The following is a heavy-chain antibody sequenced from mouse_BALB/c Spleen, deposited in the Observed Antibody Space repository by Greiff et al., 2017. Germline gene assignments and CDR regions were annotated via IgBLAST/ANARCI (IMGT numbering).Heavy chain of an antibody. CDR3: AAYYGNYDAMDD. Sequence: QVQLQQSGAELARPGASVKMSCKASGYTFTSYTMHWVKQRPGQGLEWIGYINPSSGYTNYNQKFKDKATLTADKSSSTAYMQLSSLTSEDSAVYYCAAYYGNYDAMDDWGQGTSVTVSS. D-gene: IGHD2-10*01. V-gene: IGHV1-4*01. CDR2: INPSSGYT. CDR1: GYTFTSYT. J-gene: IGHJ4*01.